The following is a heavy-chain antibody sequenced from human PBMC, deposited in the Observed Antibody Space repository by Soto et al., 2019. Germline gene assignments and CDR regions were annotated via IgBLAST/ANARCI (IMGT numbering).Heavy chain of an antibody. Sequence: GGSLRLSCAASEFTFSTNWMSWVRQAPGKGLEWVANIKEDESEKYYVDSVKGRFTISRDNAKNSLYLQMNSLRAEDTAVYYCARGVYYLDYWGQGTLVTVSS. CDR3: ARGVYYLDY. V-gene: IGHV3-7*05. J-gene: IGHJ4*02. CDR2: IKEDESEK. D-gene: IGHD2-8*01. CDR1: EFTFSTNW.